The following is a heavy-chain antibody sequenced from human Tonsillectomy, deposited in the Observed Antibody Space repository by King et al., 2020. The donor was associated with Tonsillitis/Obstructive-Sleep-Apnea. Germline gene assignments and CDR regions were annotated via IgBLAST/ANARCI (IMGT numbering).Heavy chain of an antibody. D-gene: IGHD6-19*01. CDR2: IYYDGST. J-gene: IGHJ4*02. CDR3: ARGGTSGWYRNDY. V-gene: IGHV4-59*01. CDR1: GGSISSYY. Sequence: VQLQESGPGLVKPSETLSLTCTVSGGSISSYYWSWVRQPPGKGLEWIGYIYYDGSTTYNPSLKSRLTISVDTSKNQFSLKLSSVTAADTAVYFCARGGTSGWYRNDYWGQGALVTVSS.